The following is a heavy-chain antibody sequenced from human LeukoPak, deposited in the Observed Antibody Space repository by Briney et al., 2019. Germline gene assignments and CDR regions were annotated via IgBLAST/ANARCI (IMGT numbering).Heavy chain of an antibody. CDR3: AKVPEMRIFGVVYYFDY. Sequence: SETLSLTCTVSGGSISSYYWSWIRQPPGKGLEWIGYIYYSGSTNYNPSLKSRVTISVDTSKNQFSLKLSSVTAADTAVYYCAKVPEMRIFGVVYYFDYWGQGTLVTVSS. CDR1: GGSISSYY. D-gene: IGHD3-3*01. CDR2: IYYSGST. V-gene: IGHV4-59*01. J-gene: IGHJ4*02.